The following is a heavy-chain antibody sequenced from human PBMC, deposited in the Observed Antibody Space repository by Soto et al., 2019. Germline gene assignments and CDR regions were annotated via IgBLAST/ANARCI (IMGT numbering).Heavy chain of an antibody. D-gene: IGHD6-6*01. CDR2: IIPIFGTA. J-gene: IGHJ6*02. CDR1: GGTFSSYA. Sequence: QVLLVQSGAEVKKPGSSVKVSCKASGGTFSSYAISWVRQAPGQGLEWMGGIIPIFGTANYAQKFQGRVTITADKSTSTSYMDLSSLRSEDTAVYYCAVSVEPYSSSSDSYYYYGMYVWGQGTTVTVSS. V-gene: IGHV1-69*06. CDR3: AVSVEPYSSSSDSYYYYGMYV.